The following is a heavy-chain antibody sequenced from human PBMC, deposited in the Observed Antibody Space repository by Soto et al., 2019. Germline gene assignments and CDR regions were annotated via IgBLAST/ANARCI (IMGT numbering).Heavy chain of an antibody. CDR2: ISGSGGST. V-gene: IGHV3-23*01. Sequence: GGSLRLSCAASGFTFSSYAMSWVRQAPGKGLEWVSAISGSGGSTYYADSVKGRFTISRDNSKNTLYLQMNSLGAEDTAVYYCAKVPRDCSGGSCYSHYWGQGTLVTVSS. J-gene: IGHJ4*02. CDR1: GFTFSSYA. CDR3: AKVPRDCSGGSCYSHY. D-gene: IGHD2-15*01.